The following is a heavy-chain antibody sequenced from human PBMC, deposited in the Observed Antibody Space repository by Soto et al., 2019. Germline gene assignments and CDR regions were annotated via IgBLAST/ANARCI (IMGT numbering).Heavy chain of an antibody. D-gene: IGHD3-10*01. CDR2: IWYDGSNK. J-gene: IGHJ6*02. CDR1: GFTFSSYG. V-gene: IGHV3-33*01. Sequence: GGSLRLSCAASGFTFSSYGMHWVRQAPGKGLEWVAVIWYDGSNKYYADSVKGRFTISRDNSKNTLYLQMNSLRAEDTAVYYCARDSSGSYYPSFYYYYGMDVWGQGTTVTVSS. CDR3: ARDSSGSYYPSFYYYYGMDV.